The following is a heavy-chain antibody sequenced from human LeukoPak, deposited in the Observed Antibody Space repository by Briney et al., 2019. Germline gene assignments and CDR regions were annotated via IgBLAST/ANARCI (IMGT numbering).Heavy chain of an antibody. J-gene: IGHJ4*02. Sequence: SETLSLTCTVSGGSISSYYWSWIRQPPGKGLGWIGYIYYSGSTNYNPSLKSRVTISVDTSKNQFSLKLSSVTAADTAVYYCARRGAGRFRYAFDYWGQGTLVTVSS. CDR1: GGSISSYY. CDR2: IYYSGST. D-gene: IGHD3-10*01. CDR3: ARRGAGRFRYAFDY. V-gene: IGHV4-59*08.